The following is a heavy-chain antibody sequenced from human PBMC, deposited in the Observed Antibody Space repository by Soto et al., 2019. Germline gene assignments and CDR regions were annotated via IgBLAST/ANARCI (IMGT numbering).Heavy chain of an antibody. CDR1: GYTFTSYD. D-gene: IGHD6-13*01. CDR3: ARGEFDIAAGTWGAGMDV. CDR2: MNPNSGNT. J-gene: IGHJ6*02. V-gene: IGHV1-8*01. Sequence: QVQLVQSGAEVKKPGASVKVSCKASGYTFTSYDINWVRQATGQGLEWMGWMNPNSGNTGYAQKFQGRVTITRNTSISTAYMELSSLRSEDTAVYYCARGEFDIAAGTWGAGMDVWGQGTTVTVSS.